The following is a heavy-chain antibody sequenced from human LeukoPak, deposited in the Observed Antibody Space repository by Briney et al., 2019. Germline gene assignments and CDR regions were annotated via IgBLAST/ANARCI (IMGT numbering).Heavy chain of an antibody. CDR3: ARRRSGPDYFDY. Sequence: PSETLSLTCTVSGGSISSSSYYWGWIRQPPGKGLEWIGSIYYSGSTYYNPSLMSRVTISVDTSKNQFSLKLSSVTAADTAVYYCARRRSGPDYFDYWGQGSLVTVSS. V-gene: IGHV4-39*01. D-gene: IGHD2-15*01. J-gene: IGHJ4*02. CDR1: GGSISSSSYY. CDR2: IYYSGST.